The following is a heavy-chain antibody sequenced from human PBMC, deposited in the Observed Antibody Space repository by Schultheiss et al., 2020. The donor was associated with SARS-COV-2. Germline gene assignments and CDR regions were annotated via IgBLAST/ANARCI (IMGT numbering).Heavy chain of an antibody. J-gene: IGHJ4*02. CDR1: GGSISSYY. V-gene: IGHV4-59*01. D-gene: IGHD1-26*01. Sequence: SETLSLTCTVSGGSISSYYWSWIRQPPGKGLEWIGYIYYSGSTNYNPSLKSRVTISVDTSKNQFSLKLSSVTAADTAVYYCARCYSGSPSSLYYFDYWGQGTLVTVSS. CDR2: IYYSGST. CDR3: ARCYSGSPSSLYYFDY.